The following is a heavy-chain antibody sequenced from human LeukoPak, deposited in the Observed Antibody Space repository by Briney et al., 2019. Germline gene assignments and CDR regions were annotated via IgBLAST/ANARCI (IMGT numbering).Heavy chain of an antibody. CDR2: LYPGVST. CDR3: ARLKFYDSTGYSPGQYMDV. J-gene: IGHJ6*03. CDR1: GGPIYSYY. V-gene: IGHV4-4*07. D-gene: IGHD3-22*01. Sequence: PSETLSLTCTVSGGPIYSYYWSWIRQTAGKGLGWIGRLYPGVSTNYNPSLKSRVTMSVDTSKNQFALKLSAVTAADTAVYYCARLKFYDSTGYSPGQYMDVWGKGTTVTVSS.